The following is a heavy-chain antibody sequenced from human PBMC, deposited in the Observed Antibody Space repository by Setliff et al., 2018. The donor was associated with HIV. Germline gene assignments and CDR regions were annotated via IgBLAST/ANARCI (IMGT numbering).Heavy chain of an antibody. J-gene: IGHJ4*02. CDR3: ARDKRYRFPFDS. V-gene: IGHV4-61*09. CDR1: GGSISSGSYY. Sequence: SETLSLTCTVSGGSISSGSYYWSWMRQPAGKGLEWIGHIYTSGSTNYNPSLKSRVTISLATSKNQFSLSLRSLSAADTAVYYCARDKRYRFPFDSWGQGTLVTVSS. D-gene: IGHD2-2*02. CDR2: IYTSGST.